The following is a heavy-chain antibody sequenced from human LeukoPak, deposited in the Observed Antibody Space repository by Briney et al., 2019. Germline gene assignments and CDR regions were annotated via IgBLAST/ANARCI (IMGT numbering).Heavy chain of an antibody. J-gene: IGHJ6*03. CDR2: IYTSGST. CDR3: ARDLSYSSSSYYYMDV. V-gene: IGHV4-4*07. D-gene: IGHD6-6*01. CDR1: GGSISSYY. Sequence: SETLSLTCTVSGGSISSYYWSWIRQPAGKGLEWIGRIYTSGSTNYNPSLKSRVTMSVDTSKNQFSLKLSSVTAADTAVYYCARDLSYSSSSYYYMDVWGKGTTVTVSS.